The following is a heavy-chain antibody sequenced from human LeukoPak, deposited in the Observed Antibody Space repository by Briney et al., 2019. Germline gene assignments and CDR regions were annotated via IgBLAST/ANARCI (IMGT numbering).Heavy chain of an antibody. CDR3: AREGYSSSWSPGGHFDY. CDR1: GFTFSSYA. J-gene: IGHJ4*02. CDR2: ISYDGSNK. D-gene: IGHD6-13*01. V-gene: IGHV3-30*04. Sequence: AGGSLRLSCAASGFTFSSYAMHWVRQAPGKGLEWVAVISYDGSNKYYADSVKGRFTISRDNSKNTLYLQMNSLRAEDTAVYYCAREGYSSSWSPGGHFDYWGQGTLVTVSS.